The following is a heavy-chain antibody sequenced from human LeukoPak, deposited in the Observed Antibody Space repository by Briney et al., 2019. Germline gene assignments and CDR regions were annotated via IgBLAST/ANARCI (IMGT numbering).Heavy chain of an antibody. CDR3: ARDLGLGAHIVVVTARHYFDY. CDR2: INPNSGGT. CDR1: GSTFTGYY. V-gene: IGHV1-2*02. D-gene: IGHD2-21*02. Sequence: ASVKVSCKASGSTFTGYYMHWVRQAPGQGLEWMGWINPNSGGTNYAQKFQGRVTMTRDTSISTAYMELSRLRSDDTAVYYCARDLGLGAHIVVVTARHYFDYWGQGTLVTVSS. J-gene: IGHJ4*02.